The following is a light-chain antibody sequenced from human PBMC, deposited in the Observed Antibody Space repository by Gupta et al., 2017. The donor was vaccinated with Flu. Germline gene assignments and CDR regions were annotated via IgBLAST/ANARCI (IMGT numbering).Light chain of an antibody. Sequence: TSSAVGGYTYVSWYQQHPGKAPKLMIYEVSNRPSGISNRFSGSKSGSTASLTISGLQAEDEGNYYCSSYAGSYTWVFGGGTKLTVL. J-gene: IGLJ3*02. CDR2: EVS. CDR3: SSYAGSYTWV. V-gene: IGLV2-11*03. CDR1: SSAVGGYTY.